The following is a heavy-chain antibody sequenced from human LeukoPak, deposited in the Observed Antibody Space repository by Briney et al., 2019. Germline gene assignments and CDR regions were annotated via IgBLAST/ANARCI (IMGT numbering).Heavy chain of an antibody. Sequence: PGGSLRLSCAASGFTFSSYVMSWVRQAPGKGLEWVSCISGRGESTHFADSAKGRFTISRDNSKNTLYLQMNSLRAEDTAVYYCAKVAWELLRDYWGQGTLVTVSS. CDR3: AKVAWELLRDY. D-gene: IGHD1-26*01. J-gene: IGHJ4*02. CDR2: ISGRGEST. V-gene: IGHV3-23*01. CDR1: GFTFSSYV.